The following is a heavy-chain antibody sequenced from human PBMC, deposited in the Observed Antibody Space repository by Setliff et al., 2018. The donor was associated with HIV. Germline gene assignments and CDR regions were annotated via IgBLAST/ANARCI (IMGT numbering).Heavy chain of an antibody. Sequence: KPGGSLRLSCAASGFTFSNYSMNWVRQAPGKGLEWVSSISSSSSYIYYADSLKGRFTISRDNAKNSLYLQVNSLRAEDTAVYYCARGGYLLRFLEWLPRAFDYWGQGTLITVSS. D-gene: IGHD3-3*01. CDR3: ARGGYLLRFLEWLPRAFDY. V-gene: IGHV3-21*01. CDR2: ISSSSSYI. J-gene: IGHJ4*02. CDR1: GFTFSNYS.